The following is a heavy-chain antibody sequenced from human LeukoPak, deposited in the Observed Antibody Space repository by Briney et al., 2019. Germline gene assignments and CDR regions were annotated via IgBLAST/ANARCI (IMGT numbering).Heavy chain of an antibody. Sequence: EPSETLSLTCTVSGGSISSSSYYWGWIRQPPGKGLEWIGSIYYSGSTNYNPSLKSRVTISVDKSKNQFSLKLSSVTAADTAVYYCASLYSSGWFFDYWGQGTLVTVSS. CDR2: IYYSGST. V-gene: IGHV4-39*07. D-gene: IGHD6-19*01. CDR3: ASLYSSGWFFDY. J-gene: IGHJ4*02. CDR1: GGSISSSSYY.